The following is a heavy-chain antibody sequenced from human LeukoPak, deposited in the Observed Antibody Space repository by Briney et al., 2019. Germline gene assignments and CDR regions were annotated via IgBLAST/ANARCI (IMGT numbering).Heavy chain of an antibody. CDR2: INLSGSTT. CDR1: GFNFGDHG. Sequence: GGSLRLSCVGSGFNFGDHGVTWVRQAPGKGLECIAGINLSGSTTNYADSVKGRFTISRDNANNSLYPQMNSLRAEDTALYFCARVPGRGFYYYKDVWGKGTSVTVSS. J-gene: IGHJ6*03. V-gene: IGHV3-20*04. CDR3: ARVPGRGFYYYKDV. D-gene: IGHD3-22*01.